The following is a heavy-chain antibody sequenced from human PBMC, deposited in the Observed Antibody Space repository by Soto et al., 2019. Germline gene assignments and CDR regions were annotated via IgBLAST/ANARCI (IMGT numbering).Heavy chain of an antibody. J-gene: IGHJ6*03. CDR3: ARHKGLRDYIWGSYRYYHYYMDV. Sequence: SETLSLTCTVSGGSISSSSYYWGWIRQPPGKGLEWIGSIYYSGSTYYNPSLKSRVTISVDTSKNQFSLKLSSVTAADTAVYYCARHKGLRDYIWGSYRYYHYYMDVWGKGTTVTVSS. CDR1: GGSISSSSYY. V-gene: IGHV4-39*01. D-gene: IGHD3-16*02. CDR2: IYYSGST.